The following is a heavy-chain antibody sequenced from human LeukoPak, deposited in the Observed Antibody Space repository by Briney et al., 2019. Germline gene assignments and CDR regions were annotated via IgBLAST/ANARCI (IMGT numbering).Heavy chain of an antibody. CDR2: INSDGSST. CDR3: ARGKGGDFQH. V-gene: IGHV3-74*01. Sequence: GGSLRLSCAASGFTFSSYAMSWVRQAPGKGLVWVSRINSDGSSTTYADSVKGRFTISRDNAKNTLYLQMNSLRAEDMAVYYCARGKGGDFQHWGQGTLVTVSS. J-gene: IGHJ1*01. D-gene: IGHD3-16*01. CDR1: GFTFSSYA.